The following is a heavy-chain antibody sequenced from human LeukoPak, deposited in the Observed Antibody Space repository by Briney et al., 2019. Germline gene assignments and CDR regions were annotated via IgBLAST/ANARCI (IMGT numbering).Heavy chain of an antibody. CDR3: VRETQSEITDFDY. V-gene: IGHV3-7*01. CDR1: GFTFSRHW. J-gene: IGHJ4*02. Sequence: PGGSLRLSCAASGFTFSRHWMTWVRRAPGKGPEWVANIKEDGSEQYYPESVKGRFTISRDNANNILYLQLNSVRAEDTAVYYCVRETQSEITDFDYWGQGTPVTVSS. D-gene: IGHD4-23*01. CDR2: IKEDGSEQ.